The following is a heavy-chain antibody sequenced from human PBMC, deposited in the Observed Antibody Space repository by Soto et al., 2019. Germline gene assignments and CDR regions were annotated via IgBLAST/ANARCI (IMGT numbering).Heavy chain of an antibody. D-gene: IGHD2-15*01. CDR3: ARICVDCSGGSCYSGYYYGMDV. J-gene: IGHJ6*02. Sequence: SETLSLTCTVSGGSISSSSYYWGWIRQPPGKGLEWIGSIYYSGSTYYHPSLKSRVTISVDTSKNQFSLNLSSVTAADTAVYYCARICVDCSGGSCYSGYYYGMDVWGQGTTVTVSS. CDR1: GGSISSSSYY. V-gene: IGHV4-39*01. CDR2: IYYSGST.